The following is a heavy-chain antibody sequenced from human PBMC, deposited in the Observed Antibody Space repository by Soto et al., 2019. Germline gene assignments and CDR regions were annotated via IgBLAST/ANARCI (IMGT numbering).Heavy chain of an antibody. CDR2: INTDGNT. CDR3: ARDSYYDSSGFDY. CDR1: GFTVSHNY. D-gene: IGHD3-22*01. V-gene: IGHV3-53*01. J-gene: IGHJ4*02. Sequence: GGSLRLSCAVSGFTVSHNYMSWVRQAPGKGLEWVSSINTDGNTDYADSVKGRFTISRDNSKNTLYLQMNSLRAEDTAAYYCARDSYYDSSGFDYWGQGSLVTVPS.